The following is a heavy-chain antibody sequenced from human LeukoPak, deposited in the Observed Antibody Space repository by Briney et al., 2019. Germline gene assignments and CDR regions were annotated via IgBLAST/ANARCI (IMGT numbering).Heavy chain of an antibody. Sequence: PGGSLRLSCAASGFTFSSYGMHWVRRAPGKGLEWVAVISYDGSNKYYADSVKGRFTISRDNAKNTLYLQMNSLRAEDTAVYHCARDGYNLDTFDIWGQGTMVTVSS. CDR1: GFTFSSYG. J-gene: IGHJ3*02. CDR3: ARDGYNLDTFDI. D-gene: IGHD5-24*01. V-gene: IGHV3-30*03. CDR2: ISYDGSNK.